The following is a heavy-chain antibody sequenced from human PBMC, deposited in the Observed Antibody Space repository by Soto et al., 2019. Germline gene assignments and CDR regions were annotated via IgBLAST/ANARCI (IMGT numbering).Heavy chain of an antibody. Sequence: PGGSLRLSCAASGFTFSTYAMNWVRQAPGKGLEWVSAISASGDYTDYADSVKGRFTISRDNSVSALYLQMNSLRIDDTAVYYCAHPRGYGVFDAYDIWGQGTMVTVSS. V-gene: IGHV3-23*01. CDR3: AHPRGYGVFDAYDI. D-gene: IGHD4-17*01. J-gene: IGHJ3*02. CDR1: GFTFSTYA. CDR2: ISASGDYT.